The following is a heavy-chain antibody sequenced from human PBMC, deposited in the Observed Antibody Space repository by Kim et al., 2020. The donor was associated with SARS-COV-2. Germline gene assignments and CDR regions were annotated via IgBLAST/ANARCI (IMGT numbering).Heavy chain of an antibody. CDR1: GYTFTSYY. CDR3: ARDRGGGNYHYYHNVDH. CDR2: INPNSGDT. V-gene: IGHV1-2*02. D-gene: IGHD3-16*01. Sequence: ASVKVSCKASGYTFTSYYMNWVRQAPGQGLEWMGWINPNSGDTTYAQKFQGSVTMTRDTSLSTAYMELSRLRSDDTAVYYCARDRGGGNYHYYHNVDHWSGGRLVT. J-gene: IGHJ1*01.